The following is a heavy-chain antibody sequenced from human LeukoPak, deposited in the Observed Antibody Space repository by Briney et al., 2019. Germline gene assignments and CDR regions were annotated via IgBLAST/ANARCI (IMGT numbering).Heavy chain of an antibody. Sequence: SETLSLTCAVYGGSFSGYYWNWIRQSPGMGLEWIGQVYHSGSANYNPSLRSRVTISIDTSKKQFSLKLNSVTATDTAVYYCARHGGFYFDSWGQGTLVTVSS. CDR1: GGSFSGYY. D-gene: IGHD3-16*01. V-gene: IGHV4-34*01. CDR2: VYHSGSA. CDR3: ARHGGFYFDS. J-gene: IGHJ4*02.